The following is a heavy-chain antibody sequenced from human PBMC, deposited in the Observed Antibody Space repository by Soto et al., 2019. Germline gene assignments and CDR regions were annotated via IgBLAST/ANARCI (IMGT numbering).Heavy chain of an antibody. J-gene: IGHJ5*02. Sequence: GASVQVSFPAACSTFTSDGVIWVRQAPGQGLEWMGWISAYNGNTNYAQKLQGRVTMTTDTSTSTAYMELRSLRSDDTAVYYCARDGSRVAGWFDPWGQGTLVTVSS. CDR1: CSTFTSDG. CDR3: ARDGSRVAGWFDP. D-gene: IGHD2-15*01. CDR2: ISAYNGNT. V-gene: IGHV1-18*01.